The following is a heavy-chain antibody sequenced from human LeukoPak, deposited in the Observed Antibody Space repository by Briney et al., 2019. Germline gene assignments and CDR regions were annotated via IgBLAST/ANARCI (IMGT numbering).Heavy chain of an antibody. CDR1: GGTFSSYA. D-gene: IGHD6-13*01. J-gene: IGHJ4*02. CDR2: IIPIFGTA. Sequence: SVKVSCKASGGTFSSYAISWVRQAPGQGLEWMGRIIPIFGTANYAQKFQGRVTITTDESTSTAYMELSSLRSEDTAVYYCARHQEAAAASGYFDYWGQGTLVTVSS. V-gene: IGHV1-69*05. CDR3: ARHQEAAAASGYFDY.